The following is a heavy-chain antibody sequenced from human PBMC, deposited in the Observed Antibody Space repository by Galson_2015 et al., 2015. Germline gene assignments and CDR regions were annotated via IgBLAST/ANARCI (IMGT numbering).Heavy chain of an antibody. D-gene: IGHD1-26*01. V-gene: IGHV3-11*01. CDR3: ARARGAYAFDI. CDR1: GFTFSDSY. CDR2: ISNSGSTM. J-gene: IGHJ3*02. Sequence: SLRLSCAASGFTFSDSYMSWIRQASGKGPECVSYISNSGSTMYYADTVKGRFIISRDNAKNSLYLQMNSLSAEDTAVYYCARARGAYAFDIWGQGTVVTVSS.